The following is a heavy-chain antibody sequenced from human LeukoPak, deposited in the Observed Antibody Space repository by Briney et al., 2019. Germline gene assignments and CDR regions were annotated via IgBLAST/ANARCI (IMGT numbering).Heavy chain of an antibody. Sequence: GASVKLSCKASGYTFTSYDISWVRQAPGQGREWMGWISAYNGHTNYAQNLQGRVTMTSDTPTSTAFMELRSLRSDDTAVYYCARDYVWGSYRYLPGDYWGQGTLVTVSS. CDR1: GYTFTSYD. J-gene: IGHJ4*02. CDR2: ISAYNGHT. V-gene: IGHV1-18*01. D-gene: IGHD3-16*02. CDR3: ARDYVWGSYRYLPGDY.